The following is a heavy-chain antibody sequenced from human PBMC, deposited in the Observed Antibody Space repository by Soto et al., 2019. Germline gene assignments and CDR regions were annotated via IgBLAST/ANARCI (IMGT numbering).Heavy chain of an antibody. J-gene: IGHJ6*02. CDR3: VKAAMATYYYYGMDV. D-gene: IGHD5-18*01. V-gene: IGHV3-64D*06. Sequence: GGSLRLSCSASGFTFSSYAMHWVRQAPGKGLEYVSAISSNGGSTYYADSVKGRFTISRDNSKNTLYLQMSSLRAEDTAVYYCVKAAMATYYYYGMDVWGQGTTVTVSS. CDR1: GFTFSSYA. CDR2: ISSNGGST.